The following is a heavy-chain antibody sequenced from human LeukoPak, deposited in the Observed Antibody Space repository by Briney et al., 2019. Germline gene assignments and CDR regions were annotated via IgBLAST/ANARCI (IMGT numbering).Heavy chain of an antibody. CDR3: ARDTARAFPFLGY. Sequence: SVKVSCKASGGTFSSYAISWVRQAPGQGLEWMGGIIPIFGTANYAQKFQGRVTITADESTSTAYMELSSLRSGDTAVYYCARDTARAFPFLGYWGQGTLVTVSS. J-gene: IGHJ4*02. D-gene: IGHD3-3*02. CDR1: GGTFSSYA. CDR2: IIPIFGTA. V-gene: IGHV1-69*13.